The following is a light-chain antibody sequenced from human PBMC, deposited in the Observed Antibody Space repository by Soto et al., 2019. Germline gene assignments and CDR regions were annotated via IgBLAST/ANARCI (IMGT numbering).Light chain of an antibody. V-gene: IGLV1-40*01. CDR1: SSNIGAGYD. CDR2: VNT. J-gene: IGLJ2*01. CDR3: QSYDSSLSGSVI. Sequence: QSVLTQPPSVSGAPGQSVTISCTGSSSNIGAGYDVHWYQLLPGTAPKLLIYVNTNRPSGVPDRFSGSKSGTSASLAIAGLQAEDEADYYCQSYDSSLSGSVIFGGGTKLTV.